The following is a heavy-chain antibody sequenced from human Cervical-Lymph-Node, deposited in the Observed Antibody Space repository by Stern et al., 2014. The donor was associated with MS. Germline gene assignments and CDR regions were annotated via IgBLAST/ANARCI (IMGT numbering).Heavy chain of an antibody. CDR3: AKPVVTAISFDH. CDR1: GFNFRNYG. J-gene: IGHJ4*02. Sequence: MQLVESGGGVVQPGRSLRLSCAGSGFNFRNYGMHWVRQAPGKGLEWVAFISYDGVVTYYADSVKGRFIISRDSSKNTLSLQMNSLRTEDTAVYYCAKPVVTAISFDHWGQGTLVTVSS. CDR2: ISYDGVVT. D-gene: IGHD2-21*02. V-gene: IGHV3-30*18.